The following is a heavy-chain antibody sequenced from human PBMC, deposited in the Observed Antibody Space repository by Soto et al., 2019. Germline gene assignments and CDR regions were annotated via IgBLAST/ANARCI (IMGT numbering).Heavy chain of an antibody. CDR1: GYTFTGYY. J-gene: IGHJ3*02. V-gene: IGHV1-2*04. Sequence: ASVKVSCKASGYTFTGYYMHWVRQAPGQGLEWMGWINPNSGGTNYAQKFQGWVTMTRDTSISTAYMELSRLRSDDTAVYYCARGLKSGYRANNQHFDIWGQGTMVTVSS. CDR3: ARGLKSGYRANNQHFDI. D-gene: IGHD5-18*01. CDR2: INPNSGGT.